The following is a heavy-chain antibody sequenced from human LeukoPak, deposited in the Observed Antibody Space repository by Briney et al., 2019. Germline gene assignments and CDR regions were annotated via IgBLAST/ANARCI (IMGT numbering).Heavy chain of an antibody. V-gene: IGHV1-18*01. CDR2: ISAYNGNT. CDR1: GGTFTSYG. D-gene: IGHD3-10*01. Sequence: GASVKVSCKASGGTFTSYGISWVRQAPGQGLEWMGWISAYNGNTNYAQKLQGRVTMTTDTSTSTAYMELRSLRSDDTAVYYCARLIDGSGSYWDYYYYYMDVWGKGTTVTISS. CDR3: ARLIDGSGSYWDYYYYYMDV. J-gene: IGHJ6*03.